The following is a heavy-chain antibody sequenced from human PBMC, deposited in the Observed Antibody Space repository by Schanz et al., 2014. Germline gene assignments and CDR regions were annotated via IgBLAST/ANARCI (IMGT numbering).Heavy chain of an antibody. D-gene: IGHD3-10*01. CDR1: GFSFSSYA. J-gene: IGHJ3*01. Sequence: EVQLLESGGGLVQPGGSLRLSCATSGFSFSSYAINWVRQAPGRGLEWVSIISGSGGNTYYADSVKGRFTISSDNSKSTLYRKMSTVGAEDPAVYYCTADLWFGAVWGVWWGQGTRVTVSS. V-gene: IGHV3-23*01. CDR2: ISGSGGNT. CDR3: TADLWFGAVWGVW.